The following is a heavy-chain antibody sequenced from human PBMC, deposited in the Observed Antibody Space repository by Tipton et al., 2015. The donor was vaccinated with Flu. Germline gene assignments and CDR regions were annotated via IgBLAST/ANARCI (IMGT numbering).Heavy chain of an antibody. J-gene: IGHJ4*02. D-gene: IGHD6-13*01. Sequence: TLSLTCTVSGGSISSGSYYWSWIRQPPGKGLEWIGYIYYSGSTNYNPSLKSRVTISVDTSKNQFSLKLSSVTAADTAVYYCARGGSRDAGGLDYWGQGTLVTVSS. CDR1: GGSISSGSYY. CDR2: IYYSGST. CDR3: ARGGSRDAGGLDY. V-gene: IGHV4-61*01.